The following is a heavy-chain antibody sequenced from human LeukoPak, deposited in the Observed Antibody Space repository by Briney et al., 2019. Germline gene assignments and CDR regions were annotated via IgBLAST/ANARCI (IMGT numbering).Heavy chain of an antibody. V-gene: IGHV4-34*01. CDR3: AREMATMFDY. D-gene: IGHD5-24*01. J-gene: IGHJ4*02. CDR1: GGSFSGYY. Sequence: SETLSLTCAVYGGSFSGYYWSWIRQPPGKGLEWNGEINHSGSTNYNPSLKSRVTISVDTSKNQFSLKLSSVTAADTAVYYCAREMATMFDYWGQGTLVTVSS. CDR2: INHSGST.